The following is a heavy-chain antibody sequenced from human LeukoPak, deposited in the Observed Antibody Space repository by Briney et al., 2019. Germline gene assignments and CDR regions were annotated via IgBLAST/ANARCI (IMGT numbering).Heavy chain of an antibody. CDR1: GGTFSTNG. CDR3: ARSSGSHYYFDY. D-gene: IGHD1-26*01. CDR2: IIPIFGPP. Sequence: SVKVSCKASGGTFSTNGISWVRQAPGQGLEWMGRIIPIFGPPKYAQEFQGTVTITTDESTSTAYMELSSLTSEDTAVYYCARSSGSHYYFDYWGQGTLVTVSS. V-gene: IGHV1-69*05. J-gene: IGHJ4*02.